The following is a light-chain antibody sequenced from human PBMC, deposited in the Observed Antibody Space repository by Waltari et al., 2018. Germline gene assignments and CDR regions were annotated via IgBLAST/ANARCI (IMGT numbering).Light chain of an antibody. CDR2: DVS. CDR3: SSYTSSRTRV. Sequence: QSALTQAASVTGSPGQSITISCTGTSSNVGGYNYVSWYQQYPGKAPKLMIYDVSNLTSGVSNRFSGSKSGNTSSLTISGLQAEDEADYYCSSYTSSRTRVFGGGTKLTVL. J-gene: IGLJ3*02. CDR1: SSNVGGYNY. V-gene: IGLV2-14*01.